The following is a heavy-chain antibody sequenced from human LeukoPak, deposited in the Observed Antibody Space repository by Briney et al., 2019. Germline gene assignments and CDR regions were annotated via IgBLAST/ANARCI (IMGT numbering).Heavy chain of an antibody. CDR3: ASSPSYDTSGYYYDH. J-gene: IGHJ4*02. V-gene: IGHV4-34*01. CDR2: INHRGST. CDR1: GGSFSHYY. Sequence: SETLSLTCAVSGGSFSHYYWTYIRQPPGKGLEWIGEINHRGSTHYNPSLKSRVTISVDTSKNQFSLKLNSVTAADTAVYYCASSPSYDTSGYYYDHWGQGTLVTVPS. D-gene: IGHD3-22*01.